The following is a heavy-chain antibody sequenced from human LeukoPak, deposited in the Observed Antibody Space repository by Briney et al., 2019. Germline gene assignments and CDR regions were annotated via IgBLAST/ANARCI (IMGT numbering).Heavy chain of an antibody. CDR1: GGSISSSSYY. CDR2: IYYSGST. D-gene: IGHD6-13*01. J-gene: IGHJ4*02. Sequence: SETLSLTCTVSGGSISSSSYYWGWIRQPPGKGLEWIGSIYYSGSTYYNPSLKSRVTISVDTSKNQFSLKLSSVTAADTAVYYCARVNSAAAGIGVFGYWGQGTLVTVSS. CDR3: ARVNSAAAGIGVFGY. V-gene: IGHV4-39*07.